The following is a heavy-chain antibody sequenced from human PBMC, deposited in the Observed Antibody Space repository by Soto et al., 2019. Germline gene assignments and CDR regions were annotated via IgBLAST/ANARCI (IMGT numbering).Heavy chain of an antibody. J-gene: IGHJ3*02. CDR1: GGSISSSNW. V-gene: IGHV4-4*02. CDR3: ARGLDSNYVSPDAFDI. Sequence: NPSETLSLTCAVSGGSISSSNWWSWVRQPPGKGLEWIGEIYHSGSTNYNPSLKSRVTISVDKSKNQFSLKLSSVTAADTAVYYCARGLDSNYVSPDAFDIWGQGTMVTVSS. CDR2: IYHSGST. D-gene: IGHD4-4*01.